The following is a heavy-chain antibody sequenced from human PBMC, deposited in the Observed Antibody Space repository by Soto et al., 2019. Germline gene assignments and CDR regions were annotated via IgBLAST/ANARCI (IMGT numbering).Heavy chain of an antibody. CDR2: INAGNGNT. J-gene: IGHJ4*02. Sequence: QVRLVQSWAEVKSPGASLKLSCKASGYTFTRYALHWVRQAPGQRLEWMGWINAGNGNTKYSQKFRDSVTITRDTSANTVYMELSSLRSEDTVLFYCAKSVGLPHACFDYWGQGTPVTVSS. V-gene: IGHV1-3*01. CDR3: AKSVGLPHACFDY. CDR1: GYTFTRYA. D-gene: IGHD1-26*01.